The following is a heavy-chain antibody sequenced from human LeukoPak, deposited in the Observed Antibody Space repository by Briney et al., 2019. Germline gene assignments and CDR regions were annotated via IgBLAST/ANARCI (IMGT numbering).Heavy chain of an antibody. CDR2: IYYSGST. Sequence: SETLSLTCTVSGDSISSCYWSWIRQPPGKGLEWIGYIYYSGSTYYNPSLKSRVTISVDTSKNQFSLKLSSVTAADTAVYFCARGQWLPVFDFWGQGILVTVSS. J-gene: IGHJ4*02. CDR1: GDSISSCY. CDR3: ARGQWLPVFDF. V-gene: IGHV4-59*01. D-gene: IGHD3-22*01.